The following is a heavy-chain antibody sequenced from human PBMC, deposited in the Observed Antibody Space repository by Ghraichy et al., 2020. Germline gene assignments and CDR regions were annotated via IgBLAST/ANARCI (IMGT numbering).Heavy chain of an antibody. D-gene: IGHD6-13*01. CDR3: ARSQGSSWFAFDY. V-gene: IGHV1-69*13. J-gene: IGHJ4*02. CDR1: GGTFSSYA. CDR2: IIPIFGTT. Sequence: SVKVSCKASGGTFSSYAISWVRQAPGQGLEWMGGIIPIFGTTNYAQKFQGRVTITADESTSTAYMELSSLRSEDTAVYYCARSQGSSWFAFDYWGQGTLVTVSS.